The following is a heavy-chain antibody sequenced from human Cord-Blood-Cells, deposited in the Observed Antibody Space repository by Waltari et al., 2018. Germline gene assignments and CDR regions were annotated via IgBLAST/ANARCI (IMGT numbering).Heavy chain of an antibody. J-gene: IGHJ4*02. CDR3: AKDRRSYYYFDY. V-gene: IGHV3-23*01. CDR1: GFTFSSYP. Sequence: EVQLLESGGGLVQPGGSLRLSCAASGFTFSSYPLSWFRQAPGKGLEWVSAISGSGGSTYYADSVKGRFTISRDNSKNTLYLQMNSLRAEDTAVYYCAKDRRSYYYFDYWGQGTLVTVSS. D-gene: IGHD1-26*01. CDR2: ISGSGGST.